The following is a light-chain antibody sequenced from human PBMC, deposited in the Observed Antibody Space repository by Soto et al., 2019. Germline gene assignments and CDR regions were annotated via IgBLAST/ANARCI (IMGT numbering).Light chain of an antibody. CDR1: RSVSSSR. CDR3: QQRGGSPPTWT. Sequence: DIVLTQSPATLSLAPGEGATLSCGASRSVSSSRLAWYQQKPALAPRLLIYDASTRATGIPGRFSGSGSGTDFTLTISRLEPEDFAVYYCQQRGGSPPTWTFGQGTKVDIK. J-gene: IGKJ1*01. V-gene: IGKV3D-20*01. CDR2: DAS.